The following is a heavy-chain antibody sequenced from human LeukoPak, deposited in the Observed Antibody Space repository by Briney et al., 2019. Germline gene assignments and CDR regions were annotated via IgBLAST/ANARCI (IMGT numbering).Heavy chain of an antibody. V-gene: IGHV3-23*01. Sequence: PGGSLRLSCAASGFTFSSYVMSWVRQAPGKGLEWVSALNGGGDSTYYVDSVKGRFTTSRDNSKNTLYLQMNSLRADDTAVYYCARDRERWFDPWGQGTLVTVSS. J-gene: IGHJ5*02. CDR1: GFTFSSYV. CDR2: LNGGGDST. CDR3: ARDRERWFDP.